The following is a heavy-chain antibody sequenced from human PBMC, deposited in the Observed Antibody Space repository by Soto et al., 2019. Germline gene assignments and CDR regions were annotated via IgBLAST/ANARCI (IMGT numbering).Heavy chain of an antibody. J-gene: IGHJ4*02. V-gene: IGHV4-59*01. D-gene: IGHD2-15*01. CDR2: IYYTGTT. CDR1: GGSISRYY. Sequence: QVQLQESGPGLVKPAETLSLTCTVSGGSISRYYWSWIRQPPGKGLEWIGYIYYTGTTDHNPSLKSRVTISLDTSKTQVSLQLTSVTAADTAVYYCAAAPRYWGQGVLVTVSS. CDR3: AAAPRY.